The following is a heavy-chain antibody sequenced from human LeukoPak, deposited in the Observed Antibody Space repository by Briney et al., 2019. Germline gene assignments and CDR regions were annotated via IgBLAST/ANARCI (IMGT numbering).Heavy chain of an antibody. V-gene: IGHV3-23*01. CDR3: AKGGSPWDY. J-gene: IGHJ4*02. Sequence: PGGSLRLSCAASGFTFSSYSMNWVRQAPGKGLEWVSAISGSGGSTYYADSVEGRFTISRDNSKNTLYLQMNSLRAEDTAVYYCAKGGSPWDYWGQGTLVTVSS. CDR1: GFTFSSYS. D-gene: IGHD3-10*01. CDR2: ISGSGGST.